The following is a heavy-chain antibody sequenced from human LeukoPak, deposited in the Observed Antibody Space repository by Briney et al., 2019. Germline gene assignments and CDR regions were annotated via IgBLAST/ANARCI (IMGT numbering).Heavy chain of an antibody. J-gene: IGHJ3*02. CDR2: ISSSSSYI. V-gene: IGHV3-21*01. CDR1: GFTFSSYS. Sequence: PGGSPRLSCAASGFTFSSYSMNWVRQAPGKGLEWVSSISSSSSYIYYADSVKGRFTISRDNAKNSLYLQMNSLRAEDTAVYYCARDCSGGSCYDAFDIWGQGTMVTVSS. D-gene: IGHD2-15*01. CDR3: ARDCSGGSCYDAFDI.